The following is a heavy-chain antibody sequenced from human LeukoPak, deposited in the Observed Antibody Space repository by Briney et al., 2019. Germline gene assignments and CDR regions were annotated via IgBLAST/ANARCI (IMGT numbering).Heavy chain of an antibody. D-gene: IGHD5-12*01. Sequence: SGGSLRLSCAASGFTFSSYWMHWVRQAPGKGLVWVSRINKDGSSTSYADSVKGRFTISRDNAKNTLYLQMNSLRAEDTAVYYCARLGGVATGEGDYWGQGTLVTVSS. J-gene: IGHJ4*02. CDR3: ARLGGVATGEGDY. V-gene: IGHV3-74*01. CDR1: GFTFSSYW. CDR2: INKDGSST.